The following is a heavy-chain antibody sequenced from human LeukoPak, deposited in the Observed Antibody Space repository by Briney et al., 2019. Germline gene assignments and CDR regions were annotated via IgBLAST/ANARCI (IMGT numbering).Heavy chain of an antibody. Sequence: SETLSLTCTVSGGSIGSYYWSWIRQPPGKGLEWIAYISDIGSINYNPSLKSRVTISLDTSKNQFSLKLSSMTAADTAVYYCAGHHPRNTVDFWGQGTLVTVSS. V-gene: IGHV4-59*08. CDR1: GGSIGSYY. CDR2: ISDIGSI. D-gene: IGHD2/OR15-2a*01. CDR3: AGHHPRNTVDF. J-gene: IGHJ4*02.